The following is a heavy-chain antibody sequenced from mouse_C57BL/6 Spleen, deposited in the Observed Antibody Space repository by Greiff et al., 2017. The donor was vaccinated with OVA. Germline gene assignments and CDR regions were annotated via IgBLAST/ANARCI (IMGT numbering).Heavy chain of an antibody. D-gene: IGHD2-4*01. Sequence: EVKLQESGPGMVKPSQSLSLTCTVTGYSITSGYDWHWIRHFPGNKLEWMGYISYSGSTNYNPSLKSRISITHDTSKNHFFLKLNSVTTEDTATYYCARRDYDVFAYWGQGTLVTVSA. CDR1: GYSITSGYD. CDR3: ARRDYDVFAY. J-gene: IGHJ3*01. CDR2: ISYSGST. V-gene: IGHV3-1*01.